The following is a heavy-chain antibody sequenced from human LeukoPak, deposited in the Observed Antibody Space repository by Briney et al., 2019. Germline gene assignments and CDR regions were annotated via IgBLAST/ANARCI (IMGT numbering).Heavy chain of an antibody. CDR1: GFTLSDYY. CDR2: ISSSGSTI. V-gene: IGHV3-11*01. CDR3: ASRSHSSGWYFSPYN. J-gene: IGHJ4*02. D-gene: IGHD6-19*01. Sequence: NAGGSLRLSCAASGFTLSDYYMSWIRQAPGKGLEWVSYISSSGSTIYYADSVKGRFTISRDNAKNSLYLQMNSLRAEDTAVYYCASRSHSSGWYFSPYNWGQGTLVTVSS.